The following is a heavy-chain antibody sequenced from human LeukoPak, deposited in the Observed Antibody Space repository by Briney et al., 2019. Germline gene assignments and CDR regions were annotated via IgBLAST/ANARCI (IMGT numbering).Heavy chain of an antibody. CDR1: GGSFSGYH. Sequence: PSETLSLTCAVYGGSFSGYHFSWIRQPPGKGLEWIGEINHSGSTNYNPSLKSRVTISVDTSKSQFSLKLSSVTAADTAVYYCARGVWAGSATWSDYWGQGTLVTVSS. D-gene: IGHD2-15*01. CDR2: INHSGST. J-gene: IGHJ4*02. CDR3: ARGVWAGSATWSDY. V-gene: IGHV4-34*01.